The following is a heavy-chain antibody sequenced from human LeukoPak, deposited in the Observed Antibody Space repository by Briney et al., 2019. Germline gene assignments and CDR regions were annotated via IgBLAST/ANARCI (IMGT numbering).Heavy chain of an antibody. D-gene: IGHD3-10*01. CDR3: ARGRGWFGETWFDP. CDR1: GDSIRSSSYY. Sequence: PSETLSLTCTVSGDSIRSSSYYWGWIRQPPGKGLEWIGEINHSGSTNYNPSLKSRVTISVDTSKNQFSLKLSSVTAADTAVYYCARGRGWFGETWFDPWGQGTLVTVSS. V-gene: IGHV4-39*07. J-gene: IGHJ5*02. CDR2: INHSGST.